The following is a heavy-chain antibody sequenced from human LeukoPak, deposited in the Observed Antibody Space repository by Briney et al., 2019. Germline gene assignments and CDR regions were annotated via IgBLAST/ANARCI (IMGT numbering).Heavy chain of an antibody. D-gene: IGHD1/OR15-1a*01. CDR2: VYYTGIT. J-gene: IGHJ4*02. CDR1: GVSINTYF. CDR3: ASQLGGTTFH. Sequence: SETLSLTCTVSGVSINTYFWSWIRQPPGKGLEWIGYVYYTGITNYNPSLKSRVSISLDTSKNQFSLRLNSVTAAEMAVYYCASQLGGTTFHWGQGTLITVSS. V-gene: IGHV4-59*01.